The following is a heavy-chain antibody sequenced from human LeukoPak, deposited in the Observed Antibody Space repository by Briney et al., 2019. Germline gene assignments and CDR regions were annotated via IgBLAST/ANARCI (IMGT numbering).Heavy chain of an antibody. D-gene: IGHD6-6*01. J-gene: IGHJ4*02. CDR3: ARLSRYSSSVGY. CDR2: IYCSGST. CDR1: GGSISSYY. Sequence: PSETLSLTCTVSGGSISSYYWSWIRQPPGKGLEWIGCIYCSGSTNYNPSLKSRVTISVDTSKNQFSLKLSSVTAADTAVYYCARLSRYSSSVGYWGQGTLVTVSS. V-gene: IGHV4-59*01.